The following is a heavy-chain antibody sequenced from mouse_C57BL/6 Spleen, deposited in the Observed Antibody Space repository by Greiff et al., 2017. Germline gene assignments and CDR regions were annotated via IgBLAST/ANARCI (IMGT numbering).Heavy chain of an antibody. CDR3: PRDDGYYFDY. J-gene: IGHJ2*01. D-gene: IGHD2-3*01. Sequence: QVQLQQSGAELVRPGTSVKMSCKASGYTFTNYWIGWAKQRPGHGLEWIGDIYPGGGYTNYNEKFKGKATLTADKSSSTAYMQFSSLTSEDSAIYYGPRDDGYYFDYGAQGTTLTVSS. CDR1: GYTFTNYW. V-gene: IGHV1-63*01. CDR2: IYPGGGYT.